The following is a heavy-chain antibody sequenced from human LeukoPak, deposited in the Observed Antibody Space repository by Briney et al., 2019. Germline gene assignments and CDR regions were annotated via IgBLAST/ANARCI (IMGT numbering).Heavy chain of an antibody. CDR1: GGSISSYY. CDR2: IYYSGST. V-gene: IGHV4-59*12. Sequence: SETLSLTCTVSGGSISSYYWSWIRQPPGKGLEWIGYIYYSGSTNYNPSLKSRVTISVDTSKNQFSLKLSSVTAADTAVYYCARGGRDSYSSSWYVLDYWGQGTLVTVSS. D-gene: IGHD6-13*01. J-gene: IGHJ4*02. CDR3: ARGGRDSYSSSWYVLDY.